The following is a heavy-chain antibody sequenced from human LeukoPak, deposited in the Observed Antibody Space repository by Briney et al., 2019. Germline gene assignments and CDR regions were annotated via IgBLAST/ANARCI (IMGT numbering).Heavy chain of an antibody. D-gene: IGHD5-24*01. J-gene: IGHJ4*02. CDR3: ASHGTRDGYNSFDY. CDR1: GGSISSGDYY. CDR2: IYYSGST. Sequence: SETLSLTCTVSGGSISSGDYYWSWIRQPPGKGLEWIGYIYYSGSTYYNPSLKSRVTISVDTSKNQFSLKLSSVTAADTAVYYCASHGTRDGYNSFDYWGQGTLVTVSS. V-gene: IGHV4-30-4*08.